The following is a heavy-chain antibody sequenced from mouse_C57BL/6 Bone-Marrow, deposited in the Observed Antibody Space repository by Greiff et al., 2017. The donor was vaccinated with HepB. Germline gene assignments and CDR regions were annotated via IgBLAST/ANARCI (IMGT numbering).Heavy chain of an antibody. J-gene: IGHJ2*01. CDR1: GFTFSDYY. Sequence: EVKVEESGGGLVQPGGSLKLSCAASGFTFSDYYMYWVRQTPEKRLEWVAYISNGGGSTYYPDTVKGRFTISRDNAKNTLYLQMSRLKSEDTAMYYCASLNYWGQGTTLTVSS. CDR3: ASLNY. CDR2: ISNGGGST. V-gene: IGHV5-12*01.